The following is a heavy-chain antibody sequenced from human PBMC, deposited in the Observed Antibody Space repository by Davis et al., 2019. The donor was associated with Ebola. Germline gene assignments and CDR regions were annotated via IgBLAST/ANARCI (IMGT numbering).Heavy chain of an antibody. V-gene: IGHV3-53*01. J-gene: IGHJ4*02. D-gene: IGHD4-11*01. CDR2: IYSSSST. Sequence: PGGSLRLSCAASGFSVSSNYMNWIRQAPGRGLEWVATIYSSSSTDYADSVKGRFTISRDISQNTLFLQMNSLRADDTAVYYCARGHPTTITTSFDYWGQGTLVTVSS. CDR3: ARGHPTTITTSFDY. CDR1: GFSVSSNY.